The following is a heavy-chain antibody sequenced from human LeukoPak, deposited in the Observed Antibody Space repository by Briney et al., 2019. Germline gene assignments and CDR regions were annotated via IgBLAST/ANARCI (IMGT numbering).Heavy chain of an antibody. D-gene: IGHD5-24*01. V-gene: IGHV4-59*08. CDR2: ISNSGST. Sequence: PSETLSLTCTVSGVSISGYYWSWIRQPPGEGLEWIGYISNSGSTNYNPSLKSRVTISVDTSKNQFSLKLSSVTAADTAVYYCARQRDGYNWGFDYWGQGTLVTVSS. CDR3: ARQRDGYNWGFDY. CDR1: GVSISGYY. J-gene: IGHJ4*02.